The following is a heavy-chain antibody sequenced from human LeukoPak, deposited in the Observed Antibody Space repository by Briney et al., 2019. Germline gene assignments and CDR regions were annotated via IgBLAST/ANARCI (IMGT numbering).Heavy chain of an antibody. Sequence: SETLSLTCAAYGGSFSGYYWSWIRQPPGKGLEWLGEINHSGSTNYNPSPKSRVTISVDTSKTQFSLKLSSVTAADTAVYYCARVLSPDWFDPWGQGTLVTVSS. CDR3: ARVLSPDWFDP. D-gene: IGHD2-2*01. CDR1: GGSFSGYY. V-gene: IGHV4-34*01. J-gene: IGHJ5*02. CDR2: INHSGST.